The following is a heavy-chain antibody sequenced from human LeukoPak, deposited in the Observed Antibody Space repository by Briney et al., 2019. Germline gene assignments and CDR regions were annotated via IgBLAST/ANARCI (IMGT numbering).Heavy chain of an antibody. CDR3: ARLGRMWSADF. J-gene: IGHJ4*02. CDR1: GGSISSYY. D-gene: IGHD2-21*01. CDR2: IYYSGST. V-gene: IGHV4-59*01. Sequence: SETLYLTCTISGGSISSYYWSWIRQTPEKGLEWIGYIYYSGSTNYNPSLKSRVTISVDTSKNQFSLKLTSVTAADTAVYYCARLGRMWSADFWGQGTLVTMSS.